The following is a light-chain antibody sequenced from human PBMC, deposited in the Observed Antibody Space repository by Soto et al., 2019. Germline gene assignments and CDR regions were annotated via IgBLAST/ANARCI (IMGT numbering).Light chain of an antibody. CDR2: GTS. CDR1: QSINTY. Sequence: DIQMTQSPSSLSASVGDRVTITCRASQSINTYLNWYQQKPGKAPELLISGTSSLQSGVPSRFSGSGSGTDFTLAISSLQPEDFSTYYCQQSYNTPVTLGGGTKVDIK. V-gene: IGKV1-39*01. CDR3: QQSYNTPVT. J-gene: IGKJ4*01.